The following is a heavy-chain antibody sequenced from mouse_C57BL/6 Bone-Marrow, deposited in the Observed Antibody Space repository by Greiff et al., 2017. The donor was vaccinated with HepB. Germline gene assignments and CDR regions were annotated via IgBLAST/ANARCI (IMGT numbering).Heavy chain of an antibody. V-gene: IGHV14-4*01. Sequence: VQLQQSGAELVRPGASVKLSCTASGFNIKDDYMHWVKQRPEQGLEWIGWIDPENGDTEYASKFQGKATITADTSSNTAYLQLSSLTSEDTAVYYCTTMTTVVASYWYFDVWGTGTTVTVSS. CDR3: TTMTTVVASYWYFDV. J-gene: IGHJ1*03. CDR2: IDPENGDT. D-gene: IGHD1-1*01. CDR1: GFNIKDDY.